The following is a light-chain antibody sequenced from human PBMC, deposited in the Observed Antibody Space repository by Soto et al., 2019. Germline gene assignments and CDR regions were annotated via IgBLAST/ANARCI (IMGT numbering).Light chain of an antibody. Sequence: VMTQSPATLSVSPGERAPLSCRASQRVSSNLALYQQKPGQAPSLLIYGASTRATGIPARLSGSGSGTEFTLTISSLQSEDFAVYYCQQYNNWPITFGQGTRLEIK. J-gene: IGKJ5*01. V-gene: IGKV3-15*01. CDR3: QQYNNWPIT. CDR2: GAS. CDR1: QRVSSN.